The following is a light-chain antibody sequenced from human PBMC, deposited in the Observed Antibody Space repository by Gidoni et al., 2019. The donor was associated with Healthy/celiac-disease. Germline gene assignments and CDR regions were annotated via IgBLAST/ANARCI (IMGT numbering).Light chain of an antibody. CDR3: GTWDSSLSAWV. CDR1: SSNIGNNY. V-gene: IGLV1-51*01. Sequence: QSVLTETPSVSAAPGQTVTISCSGSSSNIGNNYVSWYQQLPGTAPKLLIYDNNKRPSGIPDRFSGSKSGTSATLGITGLQTGDEADYYCGTWDSSLSAWVFGGGTKLTVL. J-gene: IGLJ3*02. CDR2: DNN.